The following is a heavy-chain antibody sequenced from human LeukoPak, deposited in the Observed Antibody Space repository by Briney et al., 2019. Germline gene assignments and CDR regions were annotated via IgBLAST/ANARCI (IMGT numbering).Heavy chain of an antibody. D-gene: IGHD3-9*01. Sequence: PGGSLRLSCAASGFTFSSYAMSWVRQAPGKGLEWVSAISGSGGSTYYADSVKGRFTISRDNSKNTLYLQMNSLRAEDKAVYYCAKPSPGTGDILTGYLSYWGQGTLVTVSS. CDR1: GFTFSSYA. J-gene: IGHJ4*02. CDR3: AKPSPGTGDILTGYLSY. CDR2: ISGSGGST. V-gene: IGHV3-23*01.